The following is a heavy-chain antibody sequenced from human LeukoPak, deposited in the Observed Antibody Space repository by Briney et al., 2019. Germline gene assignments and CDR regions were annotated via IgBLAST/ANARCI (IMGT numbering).Heavy chain of an antibody. V-gene: IGHV1-18*01. J-gene: IGHJ4*02. Sequence: ASVKVSCTASGYPLTSYGIIWVRQAPGQGLEWMGWISAYNGNTNYAQKVQGRVTMTTDTSTSTVYMELRSLRSDDTAVYYCARVLAAAYCGGDCYPDYWGQGTLVTVSS. CDR2: ISAYNGNT. D-gene: IGHD2-21*02. CDR3: ARVLAAAYCGGDCYPDY. CDR1: GYPLTSYG.